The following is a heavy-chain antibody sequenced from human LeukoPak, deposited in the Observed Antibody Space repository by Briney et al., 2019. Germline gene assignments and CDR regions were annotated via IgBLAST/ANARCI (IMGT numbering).Heavy chain of an antibody. V-gene: IGHV4-59*03. D-gene: IGHD6-19*01. CDR3: VRGSGRLDY. Sequence: SETLSLTCTVSGASITSHSWTWIRQPPGKGLEWIGYIYYSGTTNYNPSLKSRVTISRDTSKNQFSLKVTSVTAADTALYYCVRGSGRLDYWGQGTLVTASS. CDR2: IYYSGTT. J-gene: IGHJ4*02. CDR1: GASITSHS.